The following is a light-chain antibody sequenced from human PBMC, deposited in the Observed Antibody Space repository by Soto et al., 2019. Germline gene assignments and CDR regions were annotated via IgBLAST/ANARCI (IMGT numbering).Light chain of an antibody. CDR2: GAS. Sequence: EIGMTQSPATLSVSPGERATLSCRASQSVRSNLAWYQQKRGQAPRLLIYGASTRATGVSGRFSGSGSGTEFTLAISSPQSEDFAVYYCQQYDNWPFTFGPGTKVDIK. J-gene: IGKJ3*01. CDR1: QSVRSN. CDR3: QQYDNWPFT. V-gene: IGKV3-15*01.